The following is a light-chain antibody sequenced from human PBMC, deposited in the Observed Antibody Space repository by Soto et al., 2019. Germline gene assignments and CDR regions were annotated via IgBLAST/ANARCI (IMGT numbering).Light chain of an antibody. J-gene: IGLJ1*01. CDR1: SSDIGAYDY. CDR2: EVT. CDR3: SSHAGSNAFYV. Sequence: QSVLTQPASVSGSPGQSITISCTGTSSDIGAYDYVSWYQQYPGRVPKLIIHEVTNRPSGVSDRFSDSKSGNTASLTISGLQTEDEADYYCSSHAGSNAFYVFGTGTKLTV. V-gene: IGLV2-14*01.